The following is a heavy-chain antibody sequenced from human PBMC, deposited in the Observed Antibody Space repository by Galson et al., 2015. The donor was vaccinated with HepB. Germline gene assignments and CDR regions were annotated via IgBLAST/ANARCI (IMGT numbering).Heavy chain of an antibody. J-gene: IGHJ4*02. CDR3: ARDRQQQLAYFDY. D-gene: IGHD6-13*01. Sequence: SLRLSCAASGFTFSSYWMSWVRQAPGKGLEWVANIKQDGSEKYYVDSVKGRFTISRDNAKNSLYLQMNSLRAEDTAVYYCARDRQQQLAYFDYWGQGTRVAVSS. CDR2: IKQDGSEK. CDR1: GFTFSSYW. V-gene: IGHV3-7*03.